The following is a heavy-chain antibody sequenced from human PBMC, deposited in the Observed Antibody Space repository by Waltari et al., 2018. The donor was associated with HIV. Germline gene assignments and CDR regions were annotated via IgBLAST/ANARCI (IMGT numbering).Heavy chain of an antibody. V-gene: IGHV5-51*01. Sequence: VQLVQSGTEVKKPGESLTISCKASGYRVTTYWLAWVRQRPGKGLEWMGLVYPGDSETRYSPPFEGQGTISVDKSIATAYLQWSSLKASDSAVYYCARPGLAYCGGDCYYHFWGQGTLVSVSS. CDR2: VYPGDSET. D-gene: IGHD2-21*02. J-gene: IGHJ4*02. CDR1: GYRVTTYW. CDR3: ARPGLAYCGGDCYYHF.